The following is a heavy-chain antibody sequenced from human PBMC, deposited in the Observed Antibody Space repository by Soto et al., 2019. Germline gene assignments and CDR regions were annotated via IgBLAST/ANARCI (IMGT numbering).Heavy chain of an antibody. CDR3: AKEAYGMDA. CDR2: ISWNSNSI. J-gene: IGHJ6*02. V-gene: IGHV3-9*01. Sequence: EVQLAESGGGLVQPGRSLSLSCAASGFTFDDYVMHWVRQAPGKGLEWISGISWNSNSIGYADSVKGRFIISRDNAKNVLYLEMNSLRIEDTAVYYCAKEAYGMDAWGQGTTVTVS. CDR1: GFTFDDYV.